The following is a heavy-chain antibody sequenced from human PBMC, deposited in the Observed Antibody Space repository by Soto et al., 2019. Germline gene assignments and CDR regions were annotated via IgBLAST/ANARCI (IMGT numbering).Heavy chain of an antibody. CDR3: ALRSMAVVPEY. CDR1: GGSIISYY. CDR2: IYDSGST. J-gene: IGHJ4*02. D-gene: IGHD3-22*01. Sequence: SETLSLTCTVSGGSIISYYWSWIRQPPGKGLEWIGYIYDSGSTSYNPSLKSRVTISVDTSKNQFSLKLSSVTAADTAVYYCALRSMAVVPEYWGQGTLVTVSS. V-gene: IGHV4-59*01.